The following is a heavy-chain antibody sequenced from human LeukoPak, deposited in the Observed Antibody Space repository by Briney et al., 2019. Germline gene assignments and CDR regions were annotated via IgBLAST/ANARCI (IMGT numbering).Heavy chain of an antibody. J-gene: IGHJ4*02. Sequence: GGSLRLSCAASGFTFSSYSMNWVRQAPGKGLEWVSSISSSSSYIYYADSVKGRFTISRDNAKNTLYLQMNSLKAEDTAVYYCAHGSMYQLDYWGQGTLVTVSS. D-gene: IGHD2-2*01. V-gene: IGHV3-21*04. CDR1: GFTFSSYS. CDR3: AHGSMYQLDY. CDR2: ISSSSSYI.